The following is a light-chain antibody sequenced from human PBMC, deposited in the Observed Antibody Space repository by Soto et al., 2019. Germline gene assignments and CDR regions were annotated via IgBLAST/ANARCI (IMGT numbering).Light chain of an antibody. J-gene: IGKJ1*01. Sequence: EIVLTQSPGTLSLSPGERATLSCRASQSVCASNLAWYQQKPGQAPRLLIYGASSRAIGIPDRFSGSGSGTDVTLTISRLEPEDFAVYYCQQYGSSPWTFGQGTKVEIK. CDR1: QSVCASN. V-gene: IGKV3-20*01. CDR3: QQYGSSPWT. CDR2: GAS.